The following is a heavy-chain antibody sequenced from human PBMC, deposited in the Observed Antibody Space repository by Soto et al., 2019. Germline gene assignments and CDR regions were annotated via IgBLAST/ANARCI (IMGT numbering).Heavy chain of an antibody. CDR2: IWSDGSNE. V-gene: IGHV3-33*01. J-gene: IGHJ6*02. Sequence: VGSLRLSCTASGFTFSNYGVHWVRQAPGKGLEWVAVIWSDGSNEYYADSVKGRFTMSRDNSKNTLDLQMNRLRVEDTAVYYCARDEMGYCSGGSCYTPGGMDVWGQGTTVTVSS. D-gene: IGHD2-15*01. CDR1: GFTFSNYG. CDR3: ARDEMGYCSGGSCYTPGGMDV.